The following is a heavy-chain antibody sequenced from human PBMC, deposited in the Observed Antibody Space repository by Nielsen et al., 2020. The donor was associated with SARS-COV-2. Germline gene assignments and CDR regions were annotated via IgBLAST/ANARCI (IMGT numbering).Heavy chain of an antibody. D-gene: IGHD3-10*01. CDR1: GGTFSSYA. V-gene: IGHV1-69*13. CDR2: IIPIFGTA. Sequence: SVKVSCKASGGTFSSYAISWVRQAPGQGLEWMGGIIPIFGTANYAQKFQGRVTVTADESTSTAYMELSSLRAEDTALYYCASGLLWFGGNPHYGMDVWGQGTTVTVSS. J-gene: IGHJ6*02. CDR3: ASGLLWFGGNPHYGMDV.